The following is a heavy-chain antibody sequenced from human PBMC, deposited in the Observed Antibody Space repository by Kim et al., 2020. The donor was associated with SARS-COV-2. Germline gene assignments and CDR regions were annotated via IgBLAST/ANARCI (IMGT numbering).Heavy chain of an antibody. CDR3: AKDRDYYDRSGYYYYYYYGMDV. V-gene: IGHV3-23*01. Sequence: GGSLRLSCAASGFTFNSYALSWVRQAPGKGLEWVSAITGSGGSTYYADSVKGRFTISRDNSKNTLYLQMNSLRAEDTAVYYCAKDRDYYDRSGYYYYYYYGMDVWGQGTTVTVSS. CDR2: ITGSGGST. CDR1: GFTFNSYA. J-gene: IGHJ6*02. D-gene: IGHD3-22*01.